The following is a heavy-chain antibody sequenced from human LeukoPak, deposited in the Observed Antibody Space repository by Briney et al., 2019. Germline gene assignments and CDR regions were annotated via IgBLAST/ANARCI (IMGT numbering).Heavy chain of an antibody. Sequence: GGSLRLSCAASGFTFSTYSMNWVRQAPGKGLEWVSYISSTGNIVYYADSVKGRFTISRDNAKNSLYPQMNSLRADDTAVYYCARDFLRSGYFDYWAQGTLVTVSS. J-gene: IGHJ4*02. CDR1: GFTFSTYS. V-gene: IGHV3-48*01. D-gene: IGHD3-3*01. CDR2: ISSTGNIV. CDR3: ARDFLRSGYFDY.